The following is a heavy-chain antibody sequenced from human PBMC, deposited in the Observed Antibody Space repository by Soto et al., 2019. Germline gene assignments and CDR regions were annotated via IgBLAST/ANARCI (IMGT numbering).Heavy chain of an antibody. Sequence: QVQLVQSGAEVKKPGASVKVSCKTSGYTFTSYGISWVRQAPGQGLERMGWISTYDGDTNYAQKLQGRVTMTTDTSTTTVYMELRSLRFDDTAVYYCATWGGSSWYEHNWFDPWGQGTLVTVSS. CDR2: ISTYDGDT. D-gene: IGHD6-13*01. J-gene: IGHJ5*02. V-gene: IGHV1-18*01. CDR1: GYTFTSYG. CDR3: ATWGGSSWYEHNWFDP.